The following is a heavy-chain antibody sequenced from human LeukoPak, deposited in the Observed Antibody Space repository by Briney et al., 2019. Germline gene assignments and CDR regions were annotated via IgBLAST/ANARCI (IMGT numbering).Heavy chain of an antibody. Sequence: SETLSLTCAVYGGSFSGYYWSWIRQPPGKGLEWIGYIYHSGTTYYNPSLKSRVTISLDRSKNQFSLKLTSVTAADTAVYYCARSPSDSSGYYLDYWGQGTLVTVSS. CDR1: GGSFSGYY. V-gene: IGHV4-34*01. D-gene: IGHD3-22*01. CDR3: ARSPSDSSGYYLDY. CDR2: IYHSGTT. J-gene: IGHJ4*02.